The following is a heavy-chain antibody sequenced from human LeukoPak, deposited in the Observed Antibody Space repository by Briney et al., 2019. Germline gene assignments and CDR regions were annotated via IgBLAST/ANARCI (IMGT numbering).Heavy chain of an antibody. CDR3: ARPYYESSGLYVDAFDI. J-gene: IGHJ3*02. V-gene: IGHV1-2*06. CDR2: INPNSGGT. CDR1: GYTLTAYY. D-gene: IGHD3-22*01. Sequence: ASVKVSCKASGYTLTAYYLHWVRQAPGQGLEWMGRINPNSGGTTYAQKFQGRVTMTRDTSIGTAYMELSSLRSDDTALYYCARPYYESSGLYVDAFDIWRQGTMVTVSS.